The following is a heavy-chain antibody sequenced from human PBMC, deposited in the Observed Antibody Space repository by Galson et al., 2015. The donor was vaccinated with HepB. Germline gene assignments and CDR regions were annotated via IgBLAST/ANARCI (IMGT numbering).Heavy chain of an antibody. CDR3: AKDMEMTKVTLEYGMDV. CDR2: INTYNRNI. J-gene: IGHJ6*02. Sequence: SVKVSCKASGYTFSSYSITWVRQAPGQGLEWMGWINTYNRNINLSRKFQGRVTMTTDTSTSTAFMELRSLRSDDTAVYYCAKDMEMTKVTLEYGMDVWGQGTTVTVSS. D-gene: IGHD4-17*01. CDR1: GYTFSSYS. V-gene: IGHV1-18*01.